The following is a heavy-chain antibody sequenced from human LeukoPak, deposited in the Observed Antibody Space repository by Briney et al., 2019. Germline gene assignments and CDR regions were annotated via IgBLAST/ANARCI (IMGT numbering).Heavy chain of an antibody. CDR3: ARGLIAVAASRY. Sequence: ASVKVSCKASGYTFTGYYMHWVRQAPGQGLEWMGWINPNSGNTGYAQKFQGRVTVTRNTSISTAYMELSSLRSEDTAVYYCARGLIAVAASRYWGQGTLVTVSS. CDR2: INPNSGNT. D-gene: IGHD6-19*01. V-gene: IGHV1-8*02. J-gene: IGHJ4*02. CDR1: GYTFTGYY.